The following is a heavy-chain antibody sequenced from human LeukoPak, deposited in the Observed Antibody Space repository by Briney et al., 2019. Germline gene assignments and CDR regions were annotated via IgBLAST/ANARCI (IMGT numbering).Heavy chain of an antibody. V-gene: IGHV4-59*01. Sequence: SETLSLTCTVSGGSISSYYWSWIRQPPGKGLEWIGYIYYSGSTNYNPSLKSRVTISVDTSKNQFSLKLSSVTAADTAVYYCARSGIRYWYFDLWGRGSLVSVSS. D-gene: IGHD1-14*01. CDR3: ARSGIRYWYFDL. CDR2: IYYSGST. CDR1: GGSISSYY. J-gene: IGHJ2*01.